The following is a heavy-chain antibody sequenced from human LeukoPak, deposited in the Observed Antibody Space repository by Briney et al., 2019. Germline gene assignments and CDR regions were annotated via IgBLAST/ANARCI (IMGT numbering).Heavy chain of an antibody. CDR1: GYTFTGYY. CDR3: ARADGTIFGVVMDY. J-gene: IGHJ4*02. Sequence: ASVKVSCKASGYTFTGYYIHWVRQAPGQGLEWMGWINPNSGGTNYAQKFQDRVTMTRDTSITTAYMELSRLKSDDTAVYYCARADGTIFGVVMDYWGQGALVTVSS. D-gene: IGHD3-3*01. CDR2: INPNSGGT. V-gene: IGHV1-2*02.